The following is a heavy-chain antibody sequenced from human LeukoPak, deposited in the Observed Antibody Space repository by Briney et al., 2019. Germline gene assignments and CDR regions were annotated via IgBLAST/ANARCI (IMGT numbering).Heavy chain of an antibody. CDR1: GFTFSSYW. D-gene: IGHD3-22*01. CDR2: ISGSGGST. Sequence: QPGGSLRLSCAASGFTFSSYWMHWVRQAPGKGLEWVSAISGSGGSTYYADSVKGRFTISRDNSKNTLYLQMNSLRAEDTAVYYCAKESRTYYYDSSGYRYFDYWGQGTLVTVSS. J-gene: IGHJ4*02. CDR3: AKESRTYYYDSSGYRYFDY. V-gene: IGHV3-23*01.